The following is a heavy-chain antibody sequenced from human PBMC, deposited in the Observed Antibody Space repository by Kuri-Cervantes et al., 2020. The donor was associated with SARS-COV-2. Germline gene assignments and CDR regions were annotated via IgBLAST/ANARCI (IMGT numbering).Heavy chain of an antibody. V-gene: IGHV1-18*01. CDR1: GYTFTSYG. D-gene: IGHD6-13*01. Sequence: ASVKVSCKASGYTFTSYGISWVRQAPGQGLEWMGWISAYNGNTNYAQKLQGRVTMTTDTSTSTVYMELSSLRSEDTAVYYCARGGHSSTATPEFDYWGQGTLVTVSS. J-gene: IGHJ4*02. CDR2: ISAYNGNT. CDR3: ARGGHSSTATPEFDY.